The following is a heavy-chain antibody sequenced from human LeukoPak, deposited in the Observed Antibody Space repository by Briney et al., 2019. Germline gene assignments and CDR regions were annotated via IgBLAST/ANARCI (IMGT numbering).Heavy chain of an antibody. V-gene: IGHV1-2*06. CDR1: GYTFTGYY. Sequence: ASVKVSCKASGYTFTGYYMHWVRQAPEQGLEWMGRVNPNSGGTNYAQKFQGRVTMTRDTSISTAYMELSRLRSDDTAVYYCARDRGSSGWYVYWGQGTLVTVSS. J-gene: IGHJ4*02. D-gene: IGHD6-19*01. CDR2: VNPNSGGT. CDR3: ARDRGSSGWYVY.